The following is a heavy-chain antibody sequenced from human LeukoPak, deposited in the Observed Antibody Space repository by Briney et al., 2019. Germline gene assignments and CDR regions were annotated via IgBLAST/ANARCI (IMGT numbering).Heavy chain of an antibody. CDR3: ARGRTMVRGVTLDY. J-gene: IGHJ4*02. CDR1: GGSFSGYY. Sequence: SETLSLTCAVYGGSFSGYYWSWIRQPPGKGLEWIGEINHSGSTNYNPSLKSRVTISVDTSKNQFSLKLSSVTAADTAVYYCARGRTMVRGVTLDYWGQGTLATVSS. D-gene: IGHD3-10*01. CDR2: INHSGST. V-gene: IGHV4-34*01.